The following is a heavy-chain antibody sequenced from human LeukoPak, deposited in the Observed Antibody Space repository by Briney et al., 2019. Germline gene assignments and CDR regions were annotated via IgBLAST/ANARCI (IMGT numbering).Heavy chain of an antibody. CDR3: ARAESSGWYRKGAFDI. Sequence: SETLSLTCTVSGGSISSSSYYWGWIRQPPGKGLEWIGSIYYSGSTYYNPSLKSRVTISVDTSKNQFSLKLSSVTAADTAVYYYARAESSGWYRKGAFDIWGQGTMVTVSS. J-gene: IGHJ3*02. CDR1: GGSISSSSYY. V-gene: IGHV4-39*07. D-gene: IGHD6-19*01. CDR2: IYYSGST.